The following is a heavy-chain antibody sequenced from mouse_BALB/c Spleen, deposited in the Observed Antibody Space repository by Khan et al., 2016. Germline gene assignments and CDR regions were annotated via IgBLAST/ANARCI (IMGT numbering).Heavy chain of an antibody. V-gene: IGHV9-3-1*01. CDR3: ARSQTARATGIAY. CDR1: GYTFTNYG. J-gene: IGHJ3*01. D-gene: IGHD3-2*01. CDR2: INTYTGEP. Sequence: QIQLVQSGPELKKPGETVKISCKASGYTFTNYGMNWVKQAPGKGLKWMGWINTYTGEPTYADDFKGRFAFSLETSASTAYLQINNLKNEDTATYFGARSQTARATGIAYWGQGTVVTVSS.